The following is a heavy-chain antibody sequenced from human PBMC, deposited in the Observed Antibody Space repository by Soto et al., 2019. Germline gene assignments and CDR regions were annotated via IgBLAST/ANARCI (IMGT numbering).Heavy chain of an antibody. CDR1: GFTFNTYV. Sequence: GGSLRLSCAASGFTFNTYVMNWVRQPPGKGLEWVAVIVSDGSAKYHADSVEGRFTISRDNSKDTLYLQMNSLRAEDTAVYYCARDDAFGNENGFDIWGQGTMVTVSS. J-gene: IGHJ3*02. CDR3: ARDDAFGNENGFDI. CDR2: IVSDGSAK. V-gene: IGHV3-33*08. D-gene: IGHD1-1*01.